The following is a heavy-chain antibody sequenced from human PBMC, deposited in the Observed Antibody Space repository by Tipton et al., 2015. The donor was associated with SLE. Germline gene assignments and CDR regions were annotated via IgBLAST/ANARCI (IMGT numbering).Heavy chain of an antibody. D-gene: IGHD6-13*01. CDR2: IYSGGST. J-gene: IGHJ3*02. Sequence: SLRLSCAASGFTVSSNYMSWVRQAPGKGLEWVSVIYSGGSTYYADSVKGRFTISRDNSKNTLYLQMNSLRAEDTAVYYCARDGAGVYTAFDIWGQGTMVTVSS. V-gene: IGHV3-66*02. CDR1: GFTVSSNY. CDR3: ARDGAGVYTAFDI.